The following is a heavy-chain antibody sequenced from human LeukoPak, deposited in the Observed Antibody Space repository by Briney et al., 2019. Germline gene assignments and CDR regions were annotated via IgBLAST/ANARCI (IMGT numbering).Heavy chain of an antibody. Sequence: GESLKISFKGSGYSFTSYWIGWVRQMPGKGLEWMGIIYPGDSDTRYSPSFQGQVTISADKSISTAYLQWSSLKASDTAMYYCARLGGYGTHTSLAASSLDYWGQGTLVTVSS. CDR1: GYSFTSYW. CDR3: ARLGGYGTHTSLAASSLDY. J-gene: IGHJ4*02. V-gene: IGHV5-51*01. CDR2: IYPGDSDT. D-gene: IGHD5-12*01.